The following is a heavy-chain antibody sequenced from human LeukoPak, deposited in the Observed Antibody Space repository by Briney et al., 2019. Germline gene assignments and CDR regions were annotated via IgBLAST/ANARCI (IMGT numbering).Heavy chain of an antibody. CDR1: GYDFTTYW. CDR2: IYPGDSDT. Sequence: GESLKISCKGSGYDFTTYWIAWVRQMPGKGLEWMGIIYPGDSDTRYNPSFQGQVTISADTSINTAYLQWSSLRASDTAIYYCTRRGRAPSNWFDPWGQGTLVTVSS. V-gene: IGHV5-51*01. CDR3: TRRGRAPSNWFDP. D-gene: IGHD2-8*01. J-gene: IGHJ5*02.